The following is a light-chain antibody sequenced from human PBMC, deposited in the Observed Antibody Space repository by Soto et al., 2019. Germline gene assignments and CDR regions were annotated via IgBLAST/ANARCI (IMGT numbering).Light chain of an antibody. CDR3: QQTNNFPIT. CDR2: DVS. Sequence: IQITPSPSSISASVGERATIICRANQAINLWLAWFQQNPGIAPKLLIYDVSRLQSGVPSRFSGSGSGTEFTLTISSLQPEDFATYYCQQTNNFPITFGQGTRLEIK. J-gene: IGKJ5*01. V-gene: IGKV1-12*01. CDR1: QAINLW.